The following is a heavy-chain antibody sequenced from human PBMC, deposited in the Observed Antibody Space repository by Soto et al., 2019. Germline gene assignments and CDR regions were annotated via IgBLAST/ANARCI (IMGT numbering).Heavy chain of an antibody. V-gene: IGHV1-69*01. J-gene: IGHJ3*01. CDR1: GGTFSTYG. CDR2: IIPIFGTI. CDR3: ASRERVDAFDV. D-gene: IGHD1-26*01. Sequence: QVQPVQSGAEVKKPGSSVKVSCKASGGTFSTYGITRVRQASGQGLEWMGGIIPIFGTIKFAQKFQGRLTITPDESTSTVYMELSSLTSEDTAVYYCASRERVDAFDVWGQGTMVTVSS.